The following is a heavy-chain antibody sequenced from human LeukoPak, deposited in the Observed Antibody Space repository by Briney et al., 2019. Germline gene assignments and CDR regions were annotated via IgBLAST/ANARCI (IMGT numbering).Heavy chain of an antibody. D-gene: IGHD3-10*01. CDR1: GGSISSYY. Sequence: PSETLSLTCTVSGGSISSYYWSWIRQPAGKGLEWIGRIYTSGSTNYNPPLKSRVTMSVDTSKNQFSLKLSSVTAADTAVYYCARGVLWFGEFQNWFDPWGQGTLVTVSS. V-gene: IGHV4-4*07. J-gene: IGHJ5*02. CDR2: IYTSGST. CDR3: ARGVLWFGEFQNWFDP.